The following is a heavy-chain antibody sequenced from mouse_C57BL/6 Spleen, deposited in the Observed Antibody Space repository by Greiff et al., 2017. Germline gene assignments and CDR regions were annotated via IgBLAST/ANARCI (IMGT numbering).Heavy chain of an antibody. CDR2: IYTGDGDA. D-gene: IGHD2-2*01. V-gene: IGHV1-80*01. Sequence: VQLQESGAELVKPGASVKISCKASGYAFSSYWMNWVKQRPGKGLEWIGQIYTGDGDANYNGKFKGKATLTADKSSSTAYMQLSSLTSEDSAVYFCAREGGLRRRDWYFDVWGTGTTVTVSS. CDR1: GYAFSSYW. CDR3: AREGGLRRRDWYFDV. J-gene: IGHJ1*03.